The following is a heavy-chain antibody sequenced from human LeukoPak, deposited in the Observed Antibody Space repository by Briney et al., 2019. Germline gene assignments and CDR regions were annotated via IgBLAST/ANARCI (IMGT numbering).Heavy chain of an antibody. J-gene: IGHJ1*01. CDR2: INPDGRDT. V-gene: IGHV3-7*01. CDR1: GFTFNRCW. Sequence: GGSLRLSCVVSGFTFNRCWMNWVRQAPGKGLERVAHINPDGRDTYYVDSVKSRFTISRDNAQNSMYLQMNSLRVEDTAVYYCTSWGDTTAEYFQRWGQGTLVTVSS. D-gene: IGHD2-21*02. CDR3: TSWGDTTAEYFQR.